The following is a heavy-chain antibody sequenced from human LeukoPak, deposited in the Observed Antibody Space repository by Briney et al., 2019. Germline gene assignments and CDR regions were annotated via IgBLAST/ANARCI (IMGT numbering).Heavy chain of an antibody. CDR1: GFSFSNAW. V-gene: IGHV3-15*01. Sequence: GGSLRLSCAAPGFSFSNAWMNWVRQAPGKGLEWVGLIKSNTDGGTTDYAAPVKGRFTISRDDSKNTLYLQMNSLKIEDTAVYYCSRTSGGPWVWGQGTMVTVSS. CDR2: IKSNTDGGTT. D-gene: IGHD2-8*02. CDR3: SRTSGGPWV. J-gene: IGHJ3*01.